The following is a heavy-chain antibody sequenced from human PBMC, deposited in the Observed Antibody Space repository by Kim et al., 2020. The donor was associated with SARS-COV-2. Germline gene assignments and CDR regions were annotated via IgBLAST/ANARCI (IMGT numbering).Heavy chain of an antibody. CDR3: ARRRYDYWCASADEFDY. CDR2: LYFGGST. V-gene: IGHV4-39*01. D-gene: IGHD5-12*01. J-gene: IGHJ4*02. Sequence: SETLSLTCNVSGASVITSQYYWAWSRQPPGKGLEWIATLYFGGSTFYNSALKSRVTISVDASKSQFSLTLSSVTVADTAVYYCARRRYDYWCASADEFDYWGQGPLVTVSS. CDR1: GASVITSQYY.